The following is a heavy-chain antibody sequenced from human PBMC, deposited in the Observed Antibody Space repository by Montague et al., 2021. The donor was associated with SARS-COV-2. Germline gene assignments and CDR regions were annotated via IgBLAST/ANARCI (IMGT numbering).Heavy chain of an antibody. J-gene: IGHJ6*03. CDR3: ARLGDGVVPSPILGVGPYYSYYYMDV. Sequence: SETLSLTCAVHGGSFSTYSWNWIRQPPGKGLEWIWEIHHGGSTNXNPSLKRRVTISADTSKNQFSLKLTSVAAADTAFYYCARLGDGVVPSPILGVGPYYSYYYMDVWGKGTTVTVSS. CDR2: IHHGGST. V-gene: IGHV4-34*01. CDR1: GGSFSTYS. D-gene: IGHD3-10*01.